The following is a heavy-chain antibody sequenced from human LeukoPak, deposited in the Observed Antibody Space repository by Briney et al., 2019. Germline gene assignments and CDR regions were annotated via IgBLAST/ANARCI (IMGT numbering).Heavy chain of an antibody. J-gene: IGHJ4*02. V-gene: IGHV4-61*02. D-gene: IGHD6-6*01. Sequence: SETLSLTCTVSGGSISSGSYYWSWIRQPAGKGLEWIGRIYTSGSTNYNPSLKSRVTISVDMSKNQFSLKLSSVTVADTAVYYCARYIPARPGFDYWGQGTLVTVSS. CDR3: ARYIPARPGFDY. CDR1: GGSISSGSYY. CDR2: IYTSGST.